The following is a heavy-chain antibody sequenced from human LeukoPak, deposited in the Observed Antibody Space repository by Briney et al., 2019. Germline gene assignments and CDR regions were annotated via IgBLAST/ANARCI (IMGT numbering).Heavy chain of an antibody. CDR3: AKSGLNRFDY. J-gene: IGHJ4*02. Sequence: GGSLRLSCAASGFIFSSHGMNWVRQAPGKGLEWVSGVSPSGDITYYADSVKGRFTISRDNSKNTLYLQMNSLRAEDTAVYYCAKSGLNRFDYWGQGTLVTVSS. V-gene: IGHV3-23*01. D-gene: IGHD2-15*01. CDR2: VSPSGDIT. CDR1: GFIFSSHG.